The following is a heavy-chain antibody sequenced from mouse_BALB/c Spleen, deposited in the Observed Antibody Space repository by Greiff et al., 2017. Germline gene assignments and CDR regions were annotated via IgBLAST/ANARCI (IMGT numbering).Heavy chain of an antibody. V-gene: IGHV2-9*02. CDR3: ARDGGLGLAY. D-gene: IGHD4-1*01. Sequence: QVQLKESGPGLVAPSQSLSITCTVSGFSLTSYGVHWVRQTPGKGLEWLGVIWAGGSTNYNSALMSRLSISKDNSKSQVFLKMNSLQTDDTAMYYCARDGGLGLAYWGQGTLVTVSA. CDR1: GFSLTSYG. CDR2: IWAGGST. J-gene: IGHJ3*01.